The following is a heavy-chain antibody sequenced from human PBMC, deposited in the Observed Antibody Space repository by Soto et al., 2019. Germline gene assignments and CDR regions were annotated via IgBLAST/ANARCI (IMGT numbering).Heavy chain of an antibody. J-gene: IGHJ4*02. CDR2: VWSDGSKK. D-gene: IGHD3-9*01. CDR3: VRLFDPYYFDL. Sequence: QVQVVESGGGVVQPGRSLRLSCAASGFTFSTYGMHWVRQAPGKGLEWVALVWSDGSKKYYADSVKGRFTISRDNSKDTLHLQMNSLRAEDTAVYYCVRLFDPYYFDLWGQGTLVTVST. CDR1: GFTFSTYG. V-gene: IGHV3-33*01.